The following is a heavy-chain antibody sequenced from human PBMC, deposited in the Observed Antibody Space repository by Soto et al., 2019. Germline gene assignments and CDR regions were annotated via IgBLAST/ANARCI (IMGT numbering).Heavy chain of an antibody. CDR2: ISYGGSNK. D-gene: IGHD2-21*01. J-gene: IGHJ5*02. CDR3: ARDLLPKAPRCFPGCFVL. CDR1: GFTFSNYG. V-gene: IGHV3-30*03. Sequence: GGSLRLSCAASGFTFSNYGMHWVRQAPGEGLDWVAVISYGGSNKYYADSVKGRFTISRDNSKNTLYLQMNSLRSEDTAVYYCARDLLPKAPRCFPGCFVLWGQGTLVTLS.